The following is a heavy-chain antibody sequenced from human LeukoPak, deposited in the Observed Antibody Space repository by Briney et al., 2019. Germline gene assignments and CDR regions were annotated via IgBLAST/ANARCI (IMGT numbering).Heavy chain of an antibody. J-gene: IGHJ5*02. D-gene: IGHD3-16*01. CDR1: GFNFDDYV. CDR2: INWNGGSR. CDR3: AKGDKMLTWRRTYNRFDP. Sequence: TGGSLRLSCAASGFNFDDYVMTWVRQAPGKGLEWVSGINWNGGSRGYADSVKGRFTISRDNSKNTLYLQMNSLGAEDTAVYFCAKGDKMLTWRRTYNRFDPWGQGTLVTVSS. V-gene: IGHV3-20*04.